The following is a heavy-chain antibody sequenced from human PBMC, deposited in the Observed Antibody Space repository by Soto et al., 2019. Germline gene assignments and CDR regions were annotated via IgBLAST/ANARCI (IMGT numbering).Heavy chain of an antibody. CDR1: GFTLSNAW. CDR3: APNWNFPY. CDR2: IKNKIEDGTT. D-gene: IGHD1-7*01. Sequence: EVQLVESGGGLVKPGGSLRLSCAASGFTLSNAWVSWVRQAPGKGLEWVGRIKNKIEDGTTDYAVPVKGRFTISRDDSKNMLYLQMNSLITEDTAVYYCAPNWNFPYWGQGTPVTVS. V-gene: IGHV3-15*01. J-gene: IGHJ4*02.